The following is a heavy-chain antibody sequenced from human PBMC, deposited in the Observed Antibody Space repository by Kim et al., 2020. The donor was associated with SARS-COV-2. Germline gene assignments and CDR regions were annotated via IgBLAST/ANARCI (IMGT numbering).Heavy chain of an antibody. CDR2: INGGGSTT. CDR1: GFTFSNNW. CDR3: ARGSSGATVDF. J-gene: IGHJ4*02. D-gene: IGHD1-26*01. V-gene: IGHV3-74*01. Sequence: GGSLRLSCAASGFTFSNNWMHWVRQPPEKGLVWVSHINGGGSTTNYADSVKGRFTRSRDNAKSILYLQMNSLTAEDTAVYYCARGSSGATVDFWGQGIL.